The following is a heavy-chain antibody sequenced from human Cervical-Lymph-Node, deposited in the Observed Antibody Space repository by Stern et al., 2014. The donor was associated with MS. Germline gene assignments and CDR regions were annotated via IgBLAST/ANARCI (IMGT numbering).Heavy chain of an antibody. CDR3: ARGAYYDGSGFCYH. J-gene: IGHJ4*02. CDR2: ISSKTNYI. CDR1: GFTFTDYS. D-gene: IGHD3-22*01. Sequence: EVHLVESGGGLVKPGGSLRLSCAASGFTFTDYSINWVRQAPGKGLEWVSSISSKTNYIYYADSVKGRFTISRDNAKNSLYLQMNSLRAEDTALYYCARGAYYDGSGFCYHWGQGTLVTVSS. V-gene: IGHV3-21*01.